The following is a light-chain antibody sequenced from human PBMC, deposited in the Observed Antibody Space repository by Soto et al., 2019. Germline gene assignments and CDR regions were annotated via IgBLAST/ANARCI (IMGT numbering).Light chain of an antibody. CDR1: QSVSSN. J-gene: IGKJ1*01. V-gene: IGKV3-15*01. Sequence: EIVMTQSPATLSVSPGERATLSCRANQSVSSNLAWYQQKPGQAPRLLIYNASTRATGLPARFSGSGSGTEFTLTISSLQSEDFVVYYCQHYINWPPTFGQGTKVEI. CDR3: QHYINWPPT. CDR2: NAS.